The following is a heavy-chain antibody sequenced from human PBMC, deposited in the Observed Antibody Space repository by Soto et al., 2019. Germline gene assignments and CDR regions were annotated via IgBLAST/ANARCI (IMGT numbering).Heavy chain of an antibody. Sequence: QVQLQESGPGLVKPSQTLSLTCTVSGGSISSGGYYWSWIRQHPGKGLEWIGYIYYSGSTYYNPSLKSRVTISVDPSKNQFSLKLSSVTAADTAVYYCARHPMVRGVIPIYYYYGMDVWGQGTTVTVSS. CDR2: IYYSGST. D-gene: IGHD3-10*01. J-gene: IGHJ6*02. CDR3: ARHPMVRGVIPIYYYYGMDV. V-gene: IGHV4-31*03. CDR1: GGSISSGGYY.